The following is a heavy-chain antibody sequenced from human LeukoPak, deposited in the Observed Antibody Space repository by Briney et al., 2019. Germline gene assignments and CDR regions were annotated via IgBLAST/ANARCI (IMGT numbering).Heavy chain of an antibody. CDR2: INDDGSDT. Sequence: GGSLRLSCAASGLTFKLYWMHWVRQAPGKGPVWVSRINDDGSDTRYADSVKGRFTISRDDATNMVFLQMNSLRPEDTAIYYCIRGGPSTWSWGQGTLVTVSS. V-gene: IGHV3-74*01. CDR1: GLTFKLYW. CDR3: IRGGPSTWS. J-gene: IGHJ5*02. D-gene: IGHD2-15*01.